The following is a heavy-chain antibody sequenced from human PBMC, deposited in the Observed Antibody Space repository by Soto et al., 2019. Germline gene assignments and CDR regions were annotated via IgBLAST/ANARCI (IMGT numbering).Heavy chain of an antibody. CDR2: ISAYNGNT. Sequence: QVQLVQSGAEVKKPGASVKVSCKASGYTFTNFGISWVRQAPGQGLEWMGWISAYNGNTNYAQNFQGRVTTTTAASTRTAYLEPGGPRVDDSAVYYCGSRSTPIDYWGQGTLVTVSS. V-gene: IGHV1-18*01. D-gene: IGHD1-26*01. CDR3: GSRSTPIDY. CDR1: GYTFTNFG. J-gene: IGHJ4*02.